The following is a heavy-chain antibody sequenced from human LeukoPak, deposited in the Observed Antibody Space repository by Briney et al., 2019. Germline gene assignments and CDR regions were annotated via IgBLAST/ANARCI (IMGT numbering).Heavy chain of an antibody. Sequence: SETLSLTCAVYGGSFSGYYWSWIRQPPGKGLEWIGYIYYSGSTKYNPSLKSRVTISVDTSKNQFSLKLSSVTAADTAVYYCARQHSSGYYYFDNWGQGTLVTVSS. CDR2: IYYSGST. CDR3: ARQHSSGYYYFDN. J-gene: IGHJ4*02. V-gene: IGHV4-59*08. D-gene: IGHD3-22*01. CDR1: GGSFSGYY.